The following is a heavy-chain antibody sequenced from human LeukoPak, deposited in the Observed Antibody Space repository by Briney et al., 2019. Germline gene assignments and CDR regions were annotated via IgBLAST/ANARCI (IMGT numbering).Heavy chain of an antibody. CDR3: ARGSDYGDYWFDP. D-gene: IGHD4-17*01. CDR2: INPNSGGT. V-gene: IGHV1-2*02. J-gene: IGHJ5*02. CDR1: GYTFTGYY. Sequence: ASVKVSCKASGYTFTGYYMHWVRQAPGQGLEWVGWINPNSGGTNYAQKFQGRVTMTRDTSISTAYMDLSSLRSDDTAVYYCARGSDYGDYWFDPWGQGTLVTVSS.